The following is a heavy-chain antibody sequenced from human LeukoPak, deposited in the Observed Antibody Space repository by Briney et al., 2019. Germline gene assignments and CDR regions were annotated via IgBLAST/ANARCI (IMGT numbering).Heavy chain of an antibody. D-gene: IGHD2-2*01. J-gene: IGHJ6*02. V-gene: IGHV1-69*13. Sequence: SVKVSCKASGGTFSSYAISWVRQAPGQGLEWMGGIVPIFGTANYAQKFQGRVTITADESTSTAYMELSSLRSEDTAVYYCALRDIVVVPAAETSYYYYGMDVWGQGTTVTVSS. CDR1: GGTFSSYA. CDR3: ALRDIVVVPAAETSYYYYGMDV. CDR2: IVPIFGTA.